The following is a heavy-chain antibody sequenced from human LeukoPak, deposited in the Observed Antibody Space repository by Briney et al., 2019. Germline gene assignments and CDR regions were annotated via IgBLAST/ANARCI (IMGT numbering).Heavy chain of an antibody. J-gene: IGHJ4*02. V-gene: IGHV1-2*02. CDR1: GYTFTVYY. D-gene: IGHD4-17*01. CDR3: ARASPYGDHAD. CDR2: INPNSGGT. Sequence: ASVKLSCKASGYTFTVYYMHWVRQAPGQGLEWMGWINPNSGGTNYAQKFQGRVTMTRDTSISTAYMELSRLRSDDTAVYYCARASPYGDHADWGQGTLVTVSS.